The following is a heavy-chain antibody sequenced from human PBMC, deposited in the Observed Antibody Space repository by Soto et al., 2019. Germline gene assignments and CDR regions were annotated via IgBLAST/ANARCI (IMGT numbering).Heavy chain of an antibody. V-gene: IGHV4-34*01. Sequence: SETLSLTCAVYGGSFSGYYWIWIRQPPGKGLEWIGEINHSGSTNYNPSLKSRVTISVDTSKNQFSLKLSSVTAADTAVYYCARGLVRGVIITPGYYYYGMDVWGQGTTVTVSS. J-gene: IGHJ6*02. CDR3: ARGLVRGVIITPGYYYYGMDV. D-gene: IGHD3-10*01. CDR1: GGSFSGYY. CDR2: INHSGST.